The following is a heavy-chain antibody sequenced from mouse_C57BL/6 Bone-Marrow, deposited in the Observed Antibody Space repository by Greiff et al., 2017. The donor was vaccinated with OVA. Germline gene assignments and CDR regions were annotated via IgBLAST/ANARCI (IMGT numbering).Heavy chain of an antibody. V-gene: IGHV5-17*01. J-gene: IGHJ3*01. CDR3: ARDYYGPWFAY. D-gene: IGHD1-1*01. Sequence: DVQLVESGGGLVKPGGSLKLSCAASGFTFSDYGMHWVRQAPEKGLEWVAYISSGSSTIYYADTVKGRFTISRDNAKNTLFLQMTSLRSEDTAMYYCARDYYGPWFAYWGQGTLVTVSA. CDR1: GFTFSDYG. CDR2: ISSGSSTI.